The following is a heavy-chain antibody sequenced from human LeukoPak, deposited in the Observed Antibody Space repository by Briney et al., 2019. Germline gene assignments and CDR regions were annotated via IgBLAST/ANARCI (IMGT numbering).Heavy chain of an antibody. D-gene: IGHD6-6*01. CDR1: GGSFSGYY. CDR3: ARAYSSSSFGWFDP. V-gene: IGHV4-34*01. J-gene: IGHJ5*02. CDR2: INHSGST. Sequence: SETLSLTCAVYGGSFSGYYWSWIRQPPGKGLGWIGEINHSGSTNYNPSLKSRVTISVDTSKNQFSLKLSSVTAADTAVYYCARAYSSSSFGWFDPWGQGTLVTVSS.